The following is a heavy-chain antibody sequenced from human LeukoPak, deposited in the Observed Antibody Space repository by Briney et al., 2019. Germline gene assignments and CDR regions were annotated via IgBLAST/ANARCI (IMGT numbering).Heavy chain of an antibody. D-gene: IGHD6-19*01. J-gene: IGHJ4*02. CDR1: GYTFTSYG. Sequence: ASVKVSCKASGYTFTSYGISWVRQAPGQGLEWMGWTSAYNGDTNYAQKLQGRVTMTTDTSTSTAYMELRSLRSDDTAVYYCARGEISGWLLNYFDYWGQGTLVTVSS. CDR3: ARGEISGWLLNYFDY. CDR2: TSAYNGDT. V-gene: IGHV1-18*01.